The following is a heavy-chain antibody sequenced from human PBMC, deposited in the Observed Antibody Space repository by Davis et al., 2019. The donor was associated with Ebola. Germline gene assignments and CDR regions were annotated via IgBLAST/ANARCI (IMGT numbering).Heavy chain of an antibody. D-gene: IGHD2-2*01. J-gene: IGHJ6*02. V-gene: IGHV3-23*01. CDR1: GFTFSSYA. CDR2: ISGSGGST. Sequence: PGGSLRLSCAASGFTFSSYAMSWVRQAPGKGLEWVSAISGSGGSTYYADPVKGRFTISRDNAKNSLYLQMNSLRAEDTAVYYCASGVQLDQYYYYYGMDVWGQGTTVTVSS. CDR3: ASGVQLDQYYYYYGMDV.